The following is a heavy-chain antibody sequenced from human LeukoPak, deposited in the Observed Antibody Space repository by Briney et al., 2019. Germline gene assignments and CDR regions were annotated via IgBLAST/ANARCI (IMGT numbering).Heavy chain of an antibody. CDR3: ARPLYYYDSSGYDV. D-gene: IGHD3-22*01. J-gene: IGHJ4*02. V-gene: IGHV4-31*03. Sequence: SQTLSLTCTVSGGSISSGGYYWSWIRQHPGKGLEWIGYIYYSGSTYYNPSLKSRVTISVDTSKNQFSLKLRSVTAADTAVYYCARPLYYYDSSGYDVWGQGTLVTVSS. CDR1: GGSISSGGYY. CDR2: IYYSGST.